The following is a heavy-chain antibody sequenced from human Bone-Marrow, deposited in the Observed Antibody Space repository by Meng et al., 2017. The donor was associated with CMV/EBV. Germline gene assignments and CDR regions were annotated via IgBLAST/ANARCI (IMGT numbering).Heavy chain of an antibody. D-gene: IGHD3-22*01. Sequence: SGGSISSGGYYCSWIRQHPGKGLEWIGYIYYSESTYYNPSLKSRVTISVDTSKNQFSLKLSSVTAADTAVYYCARATGGYLSGWLDPWGQGTLVTVSS. CDR2: IYYSEST. J-gene: IGHJ5*02. CDR3: ARATGGYLSGWLDP. V-gene: IGHV4-31*02. CDR1: GGSISSGGYY.